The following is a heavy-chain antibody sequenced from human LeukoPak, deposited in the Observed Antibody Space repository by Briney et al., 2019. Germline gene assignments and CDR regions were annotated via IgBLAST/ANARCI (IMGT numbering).Heavy chain of an antibody. J-gene: IGHJ3*02. CDR1: GYSISSGYY. CDR2: IYHSGST. Sequence: SETLSLTCTVSGYSISSGYYWGWIRPPPGKGLEWIGNIYHSGSTYYNPSLKSRVTISVDTSKNQFSLKLSSVTAADTAVYYCARGYYDFWSGYSHDAFDIWGQGTMVIVSS. V-gene: IGHV4-38-2*02. CDR3: ARGYYDFWSGYSHDAFDI. D-gene: IGHD3-3*01.